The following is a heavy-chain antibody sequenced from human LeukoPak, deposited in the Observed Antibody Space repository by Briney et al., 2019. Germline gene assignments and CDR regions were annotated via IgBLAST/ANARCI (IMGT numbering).Heavy chain of an antibody. J-gene: IGHJ4*02. CDR1: GYTFTSYD. Sequence: ASVKVSCKASGYTFTSYDINWVRQATGQGLEWMGWMNPNSGNTGYAQKFQGRVTMTRNTSISTAYMELSSLRSEDTAVYYCARGRRRRIVVVVAEYYFDYWGQGTLVTVSS. V-gene: IGHV1-8*01. D-gene: IGHD2-15*01. CDR2: MNPNSGNT. CDR3: ARGRRRRIVVVVAEYYFDY.